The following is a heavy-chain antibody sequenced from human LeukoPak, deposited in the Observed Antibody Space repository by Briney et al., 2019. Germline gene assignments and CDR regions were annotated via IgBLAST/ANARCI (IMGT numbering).Heavy chain of an antibody. D-gene: IGHD3-22*01. CDR2: ISWNSGSI. Sequence: GGSLRLSCAASGFTFDDYAMHWVRQAPGKGLEWVSGISWNSGSIGYADSVKGRFTISRDNAKNSLYLQMNSLRAEDTAVYYCARVSYDSSGYYYVYIDYWGQGTLVTVSS. J-gene: IGHJ4*02. CDR3: ARVSYDSSGYYYVYIDY. V-gene: IGHV3-9*01. CDR1: GFTFDDYA.